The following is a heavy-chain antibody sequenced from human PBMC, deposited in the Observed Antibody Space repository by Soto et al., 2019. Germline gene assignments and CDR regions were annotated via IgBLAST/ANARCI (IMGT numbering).Heavy chain of an antibody. CDR2: ISAYNGNT. J-gene: IGHJ6*03. CDR3: AREAPTTRYYYYYYYMDV. CDR1: GYTFTIYG. D-gene: IGHD1-1*01. Sequence: ASVKVSCKASGYTFTIYGISWVRQAPGQGLEWMGWISAYNGNTNYAQKLRGRVTMTTDTSTSTAYMELRSLRSDDTAVYYCAREAPTTRYYYYYYYMDVWGKGTTVTVSS. V-gene: IGHV1-18*01.